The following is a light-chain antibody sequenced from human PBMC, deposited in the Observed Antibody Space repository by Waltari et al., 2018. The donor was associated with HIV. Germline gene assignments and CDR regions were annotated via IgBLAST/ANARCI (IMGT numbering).Light chain of an antibody. CDR1: QGIDNY. V-gene: IGKV1-27*01. Sequence: DVQMTQSPSSLSASIGDIVSITCRASQGIDNYLAWYQQRPGKVPTLLIYAAATLQSGVPSRFSGRRSGTDFTLTISSLQPEDVATYYCQRYNGVPPSFGGGTKVEIK. CDR2: AAA. J-gene: IGKJ4*01. CDR3: QRYNGVPPS.